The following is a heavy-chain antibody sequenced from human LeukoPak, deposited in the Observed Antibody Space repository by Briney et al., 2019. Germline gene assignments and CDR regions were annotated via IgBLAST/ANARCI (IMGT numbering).Heavy chain of an antibody. CDR1: GFTFSSYG. CDR3: ARDPGRWSDAFDI. V-gene: IGHV3-7*03. J-gene: IGHJ3*02. Sequence: GGSLRLSGAASGFTFSSYGMSWVRQAPGKGREWLANIKQDGREKYYVDSVKGRFTISRDNAKNSLYLQMNSLRAEDTAVYYCARDPGRWSDAFDIWGQGTMVTVSS. D-gene: IGHD6-13*01. CDR2: IKQDGREK.